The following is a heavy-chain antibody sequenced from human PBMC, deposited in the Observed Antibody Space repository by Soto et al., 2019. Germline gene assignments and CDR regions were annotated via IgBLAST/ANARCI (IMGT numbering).Heavy chain of an antibody. J-gene: IGHJ6*02. CDR2: IIPIFGTA. CDR3: ARSPRARIAALLPSYYYGMDV. Sequence: SVKVCCKASGGTFSRYASSWVRQAPGQGLEWMGGIIPIFGTANYAQKFQGRVTITADESTSTAYMELSSLRSEDTAVYYCARSPRARIAALLPSYYYGMDVWG. V-gene: IGHV1-69*13. CDR1: GGTFSRYA. D-gene: IGHD6-25*01.